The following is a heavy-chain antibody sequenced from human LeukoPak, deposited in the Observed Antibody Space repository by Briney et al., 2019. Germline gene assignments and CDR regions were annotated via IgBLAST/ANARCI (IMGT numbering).Heavy chain of an antibody. D-gene: IGHD4-11*01. J-gene: IGHJ4*02. CDR2: ISGSGGST. Sequence: GGSLRLSCAASGFTFRRYGMSWVRQAPGKGLEWVSAISGSGGSTYYADSVKGRFTISRDNSKNTLYVQMNSLRAEDTAVYYCARMVRRLERLKIGRDSDYATGYYFDYWGQGTLVTVSS. CDR3: ARMVRRLERLKIGRDSDYATGYYFDY. V-gene: IGHV3-23*01. CDR1: GFTFRRYG.